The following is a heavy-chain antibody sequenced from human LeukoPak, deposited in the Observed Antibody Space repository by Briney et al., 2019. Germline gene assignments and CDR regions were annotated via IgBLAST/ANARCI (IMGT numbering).Heavy chain of an antibody. J-gene: IGHJ4*02. CDR2: IYHSGST. Sequence: KTSETLSLTCAVSGGSISSGGYSWSWIRQPPGKGLEWIGYIYHSGSTYYNPSLKSRVTISVDRSKNQFSLKLSSVTAADTAVYYCARGPYKDFWNDHPYYFDYWGQGTLVTVSS. CDR3: ARGPYKDFWNDHPYYFDY. D-gene: IGHD3-3*01. CDR1: GGSISSGGYS. V-gene: IGHV4-30-2*01.